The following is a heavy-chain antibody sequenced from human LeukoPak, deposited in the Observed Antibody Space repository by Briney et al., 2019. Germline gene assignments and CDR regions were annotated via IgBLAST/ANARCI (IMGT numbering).Heavy chain of an antibody. CDR3: ARVPMVISALWDY. D-gene: IGHD4/OR15-4a*01. Sequence: GASVKVSCKASGYTFTKYAIHWVRQAPGQRLEWMGWINVGNGNTKYSQKFQGRVTITRDTSAGTAYMKLSSLRSEDTAVYYCARVPMVISALWDYWGQGTLVTVSS. V-gene: IGHV1-3*01. CDR1: GYTFTKYA. CDR2: INVGNGNT. J-gene: IGHJ4*02.